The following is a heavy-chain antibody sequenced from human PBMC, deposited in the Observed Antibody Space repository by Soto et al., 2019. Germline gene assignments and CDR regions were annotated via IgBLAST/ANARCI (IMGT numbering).Heavy chain of an antibody. Sequence: QVQLVQSGAELKKPGSSVKVSCKASGCTFSSYAISWVRQAPGQGLEWMGGIIPIFGTANYAQKFQGRVTITADESTSTAYMELSSLRSEDTAVYYCARSAVPTRLVNWFDPWGQGTLVTVSS. D-gene: IGHD6-19*01. CDR1: GCTFSSYA. V-gene: IGHV1-69*01. J-gene: IGHJ5*02. CDR3: ARSAVPTRLVNWFDP. CDR2: IIPIFGTA.